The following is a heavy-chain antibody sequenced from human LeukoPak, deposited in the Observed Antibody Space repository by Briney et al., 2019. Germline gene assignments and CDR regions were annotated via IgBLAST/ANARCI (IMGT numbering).Heavy chain of an antibody. Sequence: PSETLSLTCTVSGGSISSYYWSWIRQPPGKGLEWIGYIYYSGSTNYNPSLKSRVTISVDTSKNQFSLKLSSVTAADTAVYYCARVIAAAGFPDWFDPWGQGTLVTVSS. CDR2: IYYSGST. J-gene: IGHJ5*02. D-gene: IGHD6-13*01. V-gene: IGHV4-59*01. CDR1: GGSISSYY. CDR3: ARVIAAAGFPDWFDP.